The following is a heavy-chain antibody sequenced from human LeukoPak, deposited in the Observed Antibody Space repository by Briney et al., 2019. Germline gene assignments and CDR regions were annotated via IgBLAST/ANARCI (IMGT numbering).Heavy chain of an antibody. Sequence: SETLSLTCTVSGGSISSYYWSWIRQPAGKGLEWIGRIYTSGSTNYNPSLKSRVTMSVDTSKNQFSLKLSSVTAADTAVYYCARSPANWAGYYYYYMDVWGKGTTVTVSS. J-gene: IGHJ6*03. CDR2: IYTSGST. D-gene: IGHD7-27*01. V-gene: IGHV4-4*07. CDR1: GGSISSYY. CDR3: ARSPANWAGYYYYYMDV.